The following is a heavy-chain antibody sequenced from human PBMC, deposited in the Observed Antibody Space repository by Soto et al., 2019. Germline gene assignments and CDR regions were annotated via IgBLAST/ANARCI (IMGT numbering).Heavy chain of an antibody. Sequence: PGGSLRLSCAASGFTFSSYWMHWVRQASGKGLVCVSRINSDGSSTSYADSVKGRFTISRDNAKNTLYLQMNSLRAEDAAVYYCAREEWSGYYCYWGQGTLVTVSS. CDR1: GFTFSSYW. CDR2: INSDGSST. V-gene: IGHV3-74*01. CDR3: AREEWSGYYCY. J-gene: IGHJ4*02. D-gene: IGHD3-3*01.